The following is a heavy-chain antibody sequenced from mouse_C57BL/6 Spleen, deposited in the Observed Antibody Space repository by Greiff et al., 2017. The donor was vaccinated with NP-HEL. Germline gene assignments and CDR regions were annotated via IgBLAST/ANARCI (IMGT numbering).Heavy chain of an antibody. CDR2: ISSGSSTI. D-gene: IGHD2-1*01. CDR1: GFTFSDYG. CDR3: AREGYGKGNFDY. V-gene: IGHV5-17*01. J-gene: IGHJ2*01. Sequence: EVMLVESGGGLVKPGGSLKLPCAASGFTFSDYGMHWVRQAPEKGLEWVAYISSGSSTIYYADTVKGRFTISRDNAKNTLFLQMTSLRSEDTAMYYCAREGYGKGNFDYWGQGTTLTVSS.